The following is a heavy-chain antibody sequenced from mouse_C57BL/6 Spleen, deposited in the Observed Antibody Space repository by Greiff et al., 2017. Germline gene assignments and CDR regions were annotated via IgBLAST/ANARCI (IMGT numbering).Heavy chain of an antibody. CDR3: ARIGYGSSGPNYFDY. CDR1: GYTFTSYW. Sequence: QVQLKQSGAELAKPGASVKLSCKASGYTFTSYWMHWVKQRPGQGLEWIGYINPSSGYTKYNQKFKDKATLTADKSSSTAYMELSSLTYEDAAVYYCARIGYGSSGPNYFDYWGQGTTLTVAS. J-gene: IGHJ2*01. D-gene: IGHD1-1*01. V-gene: IGHV1-7*01. CDR2: INPSSGYT.